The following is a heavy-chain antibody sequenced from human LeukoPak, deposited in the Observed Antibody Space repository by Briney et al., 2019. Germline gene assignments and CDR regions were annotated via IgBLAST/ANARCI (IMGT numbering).Heavy chain of an antibody. V-gene: IGHV3-74*01. Sequence: PGGSLRLSCAASGFTFSTYWMHWVCQAPGKGLVWVSRIKGDGSSTSYADSVKGRFTISRDNDKNTLYLQMNSLRGEDTAVYYCVGDPDYGGYSRFDYWGQGTLVTVSS. CDR3: VGDPDYGGYSRFDY. CDR1: GFTFSTYW. CDR2: IKGDGSST. D-gene: IGHD4-23*01. J-gene: IGHJ4*02.